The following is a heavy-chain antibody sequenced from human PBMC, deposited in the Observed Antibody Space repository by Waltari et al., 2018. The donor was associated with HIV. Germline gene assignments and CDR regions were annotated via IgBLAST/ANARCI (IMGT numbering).Heavy chain of an antibody. V-gene: IGHV4-39*07. J-gene: IGHJ4*02. CDR2: IYYSGST. CDR1: GGSISSSSYY. Sequence: QLQLQESGPGLVKPSETLSLTCPVSGGSISSSSYYWGWIRQPPGKGLEWIGSIYYSGSTYYNPSLKSRVTISVDTSKNQFSLKLSSVTAADTAVYYCARDFSTDYDSSGYHFDYWGQGTLVTVSS. CDR3: ARDFSTDYDSSGYHFDY. D-gene: IGHD3-22*01.